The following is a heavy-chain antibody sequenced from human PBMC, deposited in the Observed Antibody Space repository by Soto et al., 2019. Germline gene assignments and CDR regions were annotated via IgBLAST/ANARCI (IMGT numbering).Heavy chain of an antibody. V-gene: IGHV1-3*01. CDR2: INAGSGNT. CDR1: GYTFSTYT. CDR3: ARDTETLGPRANDALDI. D-gene: IGHD3-3*02. Sequence: GPSVKVSCKAAGYTFSTYTVNWVRQAPGQSLEWMGWINAGSGNTKYSQNFQGRVSITRDTSASTVYMELTGLKSEDTAMYYCARDTETLGPRANDALDIWGQGTMVTVSS. J-gene: IGHJ3*02.